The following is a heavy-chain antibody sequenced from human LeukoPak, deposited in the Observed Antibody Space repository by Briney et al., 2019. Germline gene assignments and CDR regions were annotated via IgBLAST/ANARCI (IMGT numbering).Heavy chain of an antibody. CDR3: AKDLSGDSSSWYYFDS. Sequence: PGRSLRLSCAASGFSIDDYAMHWVRQAPGKGLEWVSGISWNSGTIAYADSVKGRSTISRDNAKNSLYLQMNSLRAEDTALYYCAKDLSGDSSSWYYFDSWGQGTLVTVSS. J-gene: IGHJ4*02. CDR1: GFSIDDYA. D-gene: IGHD6-13*01. CDR2: ISWNSGTI. V-gene: IGHV3-9*01.